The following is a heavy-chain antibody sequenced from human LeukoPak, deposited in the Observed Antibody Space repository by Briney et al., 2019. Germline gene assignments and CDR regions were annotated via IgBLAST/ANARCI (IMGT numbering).Heavy chain of an antibody. V-gene: IGHV3-23*01. CDR1: GFTFSRYA. J-gene: IGHJ4*02. CDR3: ARGMSATSGYLELEY. CDR2: ISGSGGNT. D-gene: IGHD3-22*01. Sequence: GGSLRLSCAASGFTFSRYAMSWVRQSPGKGLEWVSAISGSGGNTYSADSVKSRCTISRDNSLQTLFLHMNSLRAEDTAVYYCARGMSATSGYLELEYWGQGALVTVST.